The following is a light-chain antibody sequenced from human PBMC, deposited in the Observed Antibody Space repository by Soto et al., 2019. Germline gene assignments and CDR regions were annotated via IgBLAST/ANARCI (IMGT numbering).Light chain of an antibody. CDR3: QQRSNWPRVT. J-gene: IGKJ4*01. CDR2: DAS. CDR1: QSVSNS. V-gene: IGKV3-11*01. Sequence: EIVLTQSPATLSLSPGERVTLSCRASQSVSNSLAWYQHKPGQAPRLLIYDASNRATGIPARFSGSGSGTDVTLTISSLEPEDFAVYYCQQRSNWPRVTFGGGTKVEIK.